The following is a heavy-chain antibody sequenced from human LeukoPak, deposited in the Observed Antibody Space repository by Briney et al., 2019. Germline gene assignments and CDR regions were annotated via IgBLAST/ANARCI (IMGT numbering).Heavy chain of an antibody. J-gene: IGHJ4*02. CDR1: GFTFSNYG. D-gene: IGHD2-15*01. Sequence: GGSLRLSCAASGFTFSNYGMHWVRQAPGKGLEWVAVISYDGSNKYYADSVKGRFTISRDNSKNTLYLQMNSLRAEDTAVYYCAKDRSATALTHMHPKIFPRIDYWGQGTLVTVSS. CDR2: ISYDGSNK. V-gene: IGHV3-30*18. CDR3: AKDRSATALTHMHPKIFPRIDY.